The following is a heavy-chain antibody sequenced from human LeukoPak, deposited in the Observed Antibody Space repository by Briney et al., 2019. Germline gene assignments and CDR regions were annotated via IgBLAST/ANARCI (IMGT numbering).Heavy chain of an antibody. Sequence: ASVKVSCKASGYTFTSYDINWVRQATGQGLEWMGWMNPNSGNTGYAQKFQGRVTMTRNTSISTAYMELRSLRSDDTAVYYCARVSITMVRGVITPTYGMDVWGQGTTVTVSS. CDR2: MNPNSGNT. CDR1: GYTFTSYD. D-gene: IGHD3-10*01. J-gene: IGHJ6*02. V-gene: IGHV1-8*01. CDR3: ARVSITMVRGVITPTYGMDV.